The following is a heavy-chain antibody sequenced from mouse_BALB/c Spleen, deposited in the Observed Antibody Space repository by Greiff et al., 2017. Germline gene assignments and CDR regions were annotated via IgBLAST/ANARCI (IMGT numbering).Heavy chain of an antibody. CDR2: IDPANGNT. V-gene: IGHV14-3*02. CDR3: ARFGPYAMDY. CDR1: GFNIKDTY. Sequence: EVKLMESGAELVKPGASVKLSCTASGFNIKDTYMHWVKQRPEQGLEWIGRIDPANGNTKYDPKFQGKATITADTSSNTAYLQLSSLTSEDTAVYYCARFGPYAMDYWGQGTTLTVSS. D-gene: IGHD6-5*01. J-gene: IGHJ2*01.